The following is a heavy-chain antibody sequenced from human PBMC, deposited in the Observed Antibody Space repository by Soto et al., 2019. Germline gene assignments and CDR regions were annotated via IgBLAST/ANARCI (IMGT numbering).Heavy chain of an antibody. D-gene: IGHD2-2*01. V-gene: IGHV2-5*02. J-gene: IGHJ4*02. CDR3: YGVIFCSSTSCPYPNYYFDY. CDR1: GFSLSSNGVA. Sequence: SGATLVNPRQTLRLTCTFSGFSLSSNGVAVGWIRQPPGKALEWLALIFWDDDKRYSPSLKSRLTITKDTSKNQVVLTMTNMDPVDTATYYCYGVIFCSSTSCPYPNYYFDYWGQGTLVTVSP. CDR2: IFWDDDK.